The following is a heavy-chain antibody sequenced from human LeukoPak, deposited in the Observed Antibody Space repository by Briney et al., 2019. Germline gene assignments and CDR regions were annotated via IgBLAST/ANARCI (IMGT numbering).Heavy chain of an antibody. CDR3: ARGELRSGYSYGPIDY. D-gene: IGHD5-18*01. J-gene: IGHJ4*02. CDR2: INPSGGST. V-gene: IGHV1-46*01. Sequence: VASVKVSCKASGYTFTSYYMHWVRQAPGQGLEWMGIINPSGGSTSYAQKFQGRVTMTRDTSTSTAYMELSSLRSEDTAVYYCARGELRSGYSYGPIDYWGQGTLVTVSS. CDR1: GYTFTSYY.